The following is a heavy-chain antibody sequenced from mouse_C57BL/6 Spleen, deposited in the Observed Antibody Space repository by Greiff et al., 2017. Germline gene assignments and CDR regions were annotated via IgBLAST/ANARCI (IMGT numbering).Heavy chain of an antibody. V-gene: IGHV2-2*01. D-gene: IGHD2-3*01. J-gene: IGHJ4*01. CDR3: ARKGVYDGYRYYAMDY. CDR2: IWSGGST. CDR1: GFSLTRYG. Sequence: VKLQESGPGLVQPSQSLSITCTVSGFSLTRYGVHWVRQSPGKGLEWLGVIWSGGSTVYNAAFISRLSISKDNYESKVFFKKNSRQADDAAIYYCARKGVYDGYRYYAMDYWGQGTSVTVSS.